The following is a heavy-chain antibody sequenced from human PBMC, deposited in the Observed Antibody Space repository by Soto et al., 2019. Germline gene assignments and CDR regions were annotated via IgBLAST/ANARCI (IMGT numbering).Heavy chain of an antibody. V-gene: IGHV4-34*01. CDR3: ARLRFGKAFDI. CDR1: GGSFSGYY. Sequence: PSETLSLTCAVYGGSFSGYYWSWIRQPPGKGLEWIGEINHSGSTNYNPSLKSRVTISVDTSKNQFSLKLSSVTAADTAVYYCARLRFGKAFDIWGQGTMVTVSS. CDR2: INHSGST. D-gene: IGHD3-10*01. J-gene: IGHJ3*02.